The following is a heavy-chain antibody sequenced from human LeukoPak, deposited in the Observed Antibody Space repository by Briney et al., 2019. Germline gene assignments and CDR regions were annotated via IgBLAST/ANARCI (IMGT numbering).Heavy chain of an antibody. Sequence: GGSLRLSCAASGFTFSSYAMHWVRQAPGKGLEWVAVISYDGSNKYYADSVKGRFTISRDNSKNTLYLQMNSLRAEDTAVYYCARGSSSGWSGSYYYYMDVWGKGTTATVSS. V-gene: IGHV3-30*04. CDR2: ISYDGSNK. CDR3: ARGSSSGWSGSYYYYMDV. D-gene: IGHD6-19*01. J-gene: IGHJ6*03. CDR1: GFTFSSYA.